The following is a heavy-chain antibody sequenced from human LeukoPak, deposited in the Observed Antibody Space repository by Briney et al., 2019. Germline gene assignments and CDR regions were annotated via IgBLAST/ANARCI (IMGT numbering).Heavy chain of an antibody. Sequence: ASVKVSCKASGYTFTSYYMHWVRQAPGQGLEWMGIINPSGGSTSYAQKFQGRVTMTRDMSTSTVYMELSSLRSEDTAVYYCARAKDFGVVIASWFDPWGQGTLVTVSS. CDR1: GYTFTSYY. V-gene: IGHV1-46*01. J-gene: IGHJ5*02. D-gene: IGHD3-3*01. CDR2: INPSGGST. CDR3: ARAKDFGVVIASWFDP.